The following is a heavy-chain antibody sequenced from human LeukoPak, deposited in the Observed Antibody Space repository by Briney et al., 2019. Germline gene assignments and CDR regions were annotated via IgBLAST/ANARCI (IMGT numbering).Heavy chain of an antibody. CDR2: IYTRGST. D-gene: IGHD6-19*01. V-gene: IGHV4-4*07. CDR1: GGITSYY. CDR3: ARTHTSRWYWFDP. Sequence: PSETLSLTCTVSGGITSYYWTWIRQPAGTGLEWIGRIYTRGSTDYNPSLKSRVTMSVDMSKNQISLKLTSVTAADTAVYYCARTHTSRWYWFDPWGQGTLVTVSS. J-gene: IGHJ5*02.